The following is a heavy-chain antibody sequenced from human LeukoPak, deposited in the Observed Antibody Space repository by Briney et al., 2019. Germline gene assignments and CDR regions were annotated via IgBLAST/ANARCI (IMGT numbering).Heavy chain of an antibody. J-gene: IGHJ4*02. CDR1: GYSFTSYW. CDR2: IYPGDSDT. CDR3: ASGYCSSTSCFRSSPFDY. D-gene: IGHD2-2*01. Sequence: NLGESLKISCKGSGYSFTSYWIGWVRQMPGKGLEWMGIIYPGDSDTRYSPSFQGQVTISADKSISTAYLQWSSLKASDTAMYYCASGYCSSTSCFRSSPFDYWGQGTLVTVSS. V-gene: IGHV5-51*01.